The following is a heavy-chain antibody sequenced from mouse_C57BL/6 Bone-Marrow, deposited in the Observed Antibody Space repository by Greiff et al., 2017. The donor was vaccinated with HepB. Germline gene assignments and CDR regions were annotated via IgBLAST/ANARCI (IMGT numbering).Heavy chain of an antibody. CDR3: ARDSSGQFAY. J-gene: IGHJ3*01. V-gene: IGHV1-64*01. D-gene: IGHD3-2*02. Sequence: VQLQQPGAELVKPGASVKLSCKASGYTFTSYWMHWVKQRPGQGLEWIGMFHPNSGSTNYNAKFKSKATLTVDKSSSTAYMQLSSLTSEDYAVYYCARDSSGQFAYWGQGTLVTVSA. CDR2: FHPNSGST. CDR1: GYTFTSYW.